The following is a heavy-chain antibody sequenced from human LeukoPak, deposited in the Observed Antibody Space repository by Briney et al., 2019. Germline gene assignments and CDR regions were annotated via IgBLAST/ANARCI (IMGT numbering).Heavy chain of an antibody. CDR1: GFTFSSYW. D-gene: IGHD3-10*01. CDR2: IKQDGSEK. V-gene: IGHV3-7*01. J-gene: IGHJ4*02. CDR3: ARGMGRGILSPFDY. Sequence: GGSLRLSCAASGFTFSSYWMSWVRQAPGKGVEWVANIKQDGSEKYYVDSVKGRFTISRDNAKNSLYLQMNSLRAEDTAVYYWARGMGRGILSPFDYWGQGTLVTVSS.